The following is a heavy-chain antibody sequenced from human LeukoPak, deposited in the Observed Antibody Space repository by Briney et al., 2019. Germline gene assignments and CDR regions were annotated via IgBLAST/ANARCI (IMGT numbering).Heavy chain of an antibody. CDR1: GGSISSSSYY. D-gene: IGHD3-3*01. CDR2: IYYSGST. J-gene: IGHJ6*02. CDR3: ARHRISTYYDFWSGYRNYGMDV. V-gene: IGHV4-39*01. Sequence: PSETLSLTCTVSGGSISSSSYYWGWIRQPPGKGLGWIGSIYYSGSTYYNPSLKSRVTISVDTSKNQFSLKLSSVTAADTAVYYCARHRISTYYDFWSGYRNYGMDVCGQGTTVTVSS.